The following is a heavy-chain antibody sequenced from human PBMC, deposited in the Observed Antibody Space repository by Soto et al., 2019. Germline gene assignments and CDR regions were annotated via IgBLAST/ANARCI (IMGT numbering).Heavy chain of an antibody. CDR1: GFIVSSNY. CDR3: ARGPSPDGKGVPVAGTLKY. D-gene: IGHD6-19*01. J-gene: IGHJ4*02. CDR2: IYTNGNT. V-gene: IGHV3-53*01. Sequence: EVQLVESGGTLIQPGASLRLSCAASGFIVSSNYMSWVRQAPGKGLEWISLIYTNGNTYYADSVKGRFTISRDNSKNTVYLQMNSLSAEDTAVYYCARGPSPDGKGVPVAGTLKYWGQGTLVTVSS.